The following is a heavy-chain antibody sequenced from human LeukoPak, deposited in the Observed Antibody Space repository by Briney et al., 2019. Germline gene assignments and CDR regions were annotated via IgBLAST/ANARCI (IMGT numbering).Heavy chain of an antibody. CDR2: INPNSGGT. CDR3: ARGRGYNYGYDY. V-gene: IGHV1-2*02. J-gene: IGHJ4*02. D-gene: IGHD5-18*01. CDR1: GYTFTDYY. Sequence: SVTVSCRASGYTFTDYYMHWVRQAPGQGLEWMGWINPNSGGTNYAQKFQGRVTMTMDTSISTAYMELSRLTSDDTAVYYCARGRGYNYGYDYWGQGTLVSVSS.